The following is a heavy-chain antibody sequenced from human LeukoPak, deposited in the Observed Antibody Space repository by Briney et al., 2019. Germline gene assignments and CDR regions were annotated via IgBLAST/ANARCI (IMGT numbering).Heavy chain of an antibody. CDR2: ISSSGSTI. D-gene: IGHD5-24*01. V-gene: IGHV3-11*04. CDR3: ARGEYHQDGIGYNRFDN. CDR1: GFTFSDYY. J-gene: IGHJ4*02. Sequence: PGGSLRLSCAASGFTFSDYYMSWIRQAPGKGLEWVSYISSSGSTIYYADSVKGRFTISRDNAENSVFLQMRSLRPEDTAVYYCARGEYHQDGIGYNRFDNWGQGALVTVSS.